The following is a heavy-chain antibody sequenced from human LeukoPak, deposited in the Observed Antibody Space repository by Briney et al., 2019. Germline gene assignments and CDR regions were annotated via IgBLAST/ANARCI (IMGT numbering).Heavy chain of an antibody. D-gene: IGHD5-12*01. Sequence: QPGGSLRLSCAASGFTLSSYWMHWVRQTPGKGLVWVSHINSDGRNTKYADSVKGRFTISRDNAKNTLYLQTNSLRAEDTAVYYCARDLSDGYNYNSNWGQGTLVTVSS. CDR1: GFTLSSYW. V-gene: IGHV3-74*03. CDR2: INSDGRNT. CDR3: ARDLSDGYNYNSN. J-gene: IGHJ4*02.